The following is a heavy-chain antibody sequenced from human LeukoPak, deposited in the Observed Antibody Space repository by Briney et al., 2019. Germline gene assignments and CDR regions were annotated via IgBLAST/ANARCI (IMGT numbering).Heavy chain of an antibody. Sequence: GGSLRLSCAASGFTFSSYAMSWVRQAPGKGLEWVSAISGSGGSTYYADSVKGRFTISRDNSKNTLYLQMNSLRAEDTAVYYCAKDLIVDTAMVRVGRFDYWGQGTLVTVSS. J-gene: IGHJ4*02. V-gene: IGHV3-23*01. D-gene: IGHD5-18*01. CDR1: GFTFSSYA. CDR3: AKDLIVDTAMVRVGRFDY. CDR2: ISGSGGST.